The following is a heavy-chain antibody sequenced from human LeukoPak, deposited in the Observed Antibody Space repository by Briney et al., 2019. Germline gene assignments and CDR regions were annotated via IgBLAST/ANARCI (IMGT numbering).Heavy chain of an antibody. CDR3: ARGAAVGTSRFDY. CDR1: GFTFDDYA. V-gene: IGHV3-9*01. CDR2: ISWNSGSI. D-gene: IGHD6-13*01. J-gene: IGHJ4*02. Sequence: GGSLRLSCAASGFTFDDYAMHWVRQAPGKGLEWVSGISWNSGSIGYADSVKGRFTISRDSAKNSLYLQMNSLRAEDTAVYYCARGAAVGTSRFDYWGQGTLVTVSS.